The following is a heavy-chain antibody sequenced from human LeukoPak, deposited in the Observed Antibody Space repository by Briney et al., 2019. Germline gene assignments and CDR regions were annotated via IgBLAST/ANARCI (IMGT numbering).Heavy chain of an antibody. CDR3: AKSAGHCSNGICFTDYYMDV. Sequence: ASVKVSCKASGYSFTEHYIYWVRQAPGQGLEWVGRINCNSGDANSAQKFQGRVTMTRDTSVSTAYMDLSSVTSDDTAVYFCAKSAGHCSNGICFTDYYMDVWGRGTTVTVSS. CDR2: INCNSGDA. V-gene: IGHV1-2*02. J-gene: IGHJ6*03. D-gene: IGHD2-8*01. CDR1: GYSFTEHY.